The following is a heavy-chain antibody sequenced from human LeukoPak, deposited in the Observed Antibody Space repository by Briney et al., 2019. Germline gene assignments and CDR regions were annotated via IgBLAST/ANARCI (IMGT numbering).Heavy chain of an antibody. V-gene: IGHV3-15*01. J-gene: IGHJ4*02. CDR2: IKSKTDGGTT. Sequence: GGSLRLSCAASGFTFSNAWMSWVRQAPGKGLEWVGRIKSKTDGGTTDYAAPVKGRFTISRDDSKNTLYLQMNSLKTEDTAVYYCTTDLILWFGELSRDYWGQGTLVTVSS. D-gene: IGHD3-10*01. CDR3: TTDLILWFGELSRDY. CDR1: GFTFSNAW.